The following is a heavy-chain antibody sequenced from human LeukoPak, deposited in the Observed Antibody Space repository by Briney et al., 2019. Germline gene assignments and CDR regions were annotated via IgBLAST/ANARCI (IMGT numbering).Heavy chain of an antibody. J-gene: IGHJ4*02. CDR1: AFAFSTYA. Sequence: PGGSLRLSCAASAFAFSTYAMHWVRQAPGKGLEWVAVISFDGNTKYYADSVKGRFTISRDNSKNTLYLQMNGLRTEDTAIYFWNKRGGGYEFDYWGQGTLVTVSS. D-gene: IGHD5-12*01. CDR3: NKRGGGYEFDY. V-gene: IGHV3-30-3*01. CDR2: ISFDGNTK.